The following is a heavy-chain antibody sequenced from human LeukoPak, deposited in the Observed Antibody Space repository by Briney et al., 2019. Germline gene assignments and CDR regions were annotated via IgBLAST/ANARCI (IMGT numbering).Heavy chain of an antibody. J-gene: IGHJ6*03. CDR1: GFTFSSYG. D-gene: IGHD1-14*01. Sequence: PGGSLRLSCAASGFTFSSYGMHWVRQAPGKGLEWLAVISYDGSNTYYADSVKGRFTISRDNSKNTLYLQMNSLRAEDTAVYYCAKDGIGTKPFYYMDVWGKGTTVTISS. V-gene: IGHV3-30*18. CDR2: ISYDGSNT. CDR3: AKDGIGTKPFYYMDV.